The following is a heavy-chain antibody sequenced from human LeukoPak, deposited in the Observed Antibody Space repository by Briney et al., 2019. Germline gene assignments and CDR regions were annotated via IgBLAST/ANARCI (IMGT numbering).Heavy chain of an antibody. CDR2: IYNSGST. Sequence: SETLSLTCAVYGGSFSGYYWNWIRQPPGKGLEWIGSIYNSGSTTYNPSLKSRVTISGDTSKNQFSLKLSSVTAADTAVYYCASGYQGDFWSGYYLPWFDPWGQGTLVTVSS. V-gene: IGHV4-59*12. J-gene: IGHJ5*02. CDR1: GGSFSGYY. CDR3: ASGYQGDFWSGYYLPWFDP. D-gene: IGHD3-3*01.